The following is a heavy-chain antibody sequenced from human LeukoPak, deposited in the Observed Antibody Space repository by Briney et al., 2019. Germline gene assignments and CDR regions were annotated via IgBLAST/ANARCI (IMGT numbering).Heavy chain of an antibody. Sequence: GGSLRLSCAASGFTVSSNYMSWVRQAPGKGLEWVSAISGSGGSTYYADSVKGRFTISRDNSKNTLYLQMNSLRAEDTAVYYCAKGKEGGYDYSYGYFDYWGQGTLVTVSS. J-gene: IGHJ4*02. CDR2: ISGSGGST. CDR3: AKGKEGGYDYSYGYFDY. V-gene: IGHV3-23*01. D-gene: IGHD5-12*01. CDR1: GFTVSSNY.